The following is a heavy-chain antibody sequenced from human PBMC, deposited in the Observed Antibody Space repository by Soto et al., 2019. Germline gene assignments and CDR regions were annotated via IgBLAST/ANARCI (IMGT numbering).Heavy chain of an antibody. J-gene: IGHJ4*02. CDR2: ISSSSSYI. Sequence: GGSLRLSCAASGFTFSSYSMNWVRQAPGKGLEWVSSISSSSSYIYYADSVKGRFTISRDNAKNSLYLQMNSLRAEDTAVYYCARVVWGSYYFDYWGQGTLVTVSS. CDR1: GFTFSSYS. V-gene: IGHV3-21*01. CDR3: ARVVWGSYYFDY. D-gene: IGHD7-27*01.